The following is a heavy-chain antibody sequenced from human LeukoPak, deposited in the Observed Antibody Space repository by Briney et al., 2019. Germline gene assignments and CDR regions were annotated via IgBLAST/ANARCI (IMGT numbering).Heavy chain of an antibody. CDR3: ARPRGYSYGNIDY. J-gene: IGHJ4*02. V-gene: IGHV4-39*01. CDR1: GGSISRSNYY. D-gene: IGHD5-18*01. Sequence: SETLSLTCTVSGGSISRSNYYWGWIRQSPGKGLEWIGSVDYGGSTYYNPSLKTRVTISVDTSKNQFSLNLSSVTAADTAVYYCARPRGYSYGNIDYWGQGTLVTVSS. CDR2: VDYGGST.